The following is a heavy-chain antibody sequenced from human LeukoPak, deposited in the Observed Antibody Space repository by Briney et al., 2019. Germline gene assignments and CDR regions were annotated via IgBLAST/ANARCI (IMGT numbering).Heavy chain of an antibody. Sequence: SETLSLTCAVYGGSLIGYYWSWIRQTPGKGRECMGEINHSIIINYSPHLIRRVTISVDNSKHQFSLKLSSVTAADTAVYYCARASQTGITGGYCTGDTCVNYFDYWGQGTLVTVSS. D-gene: IGHD2-8*02. J-gene: IGHJ4*02. V-gene: IGHV4-34*01. CDR1: GGSLIGYY. CDR2: INHSIII. CDR3: ARASQTGITGGYCTGDTCVNYFDY.